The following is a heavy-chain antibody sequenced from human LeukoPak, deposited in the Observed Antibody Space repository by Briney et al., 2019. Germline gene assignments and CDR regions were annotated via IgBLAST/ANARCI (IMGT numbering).Heavy chain of an antibody. D-gene: IGHD1-1*01. CDR3: ARSGSWSAFDI. Sequence: SETLSLTCTVSGDSISSYYWSWIRQSPGKGLEWIGYIYYSGSTNYNPSLKSRVTISVDTSTNLFSLKLSSVTAADTAVYYCARSGSWSAFDIWGQGTMVTVSS. V-gene: IGHV4-59*01. CDR2: IYYSGST. J-gene: IGHJ3*02. CDR1: GDSISSYY.